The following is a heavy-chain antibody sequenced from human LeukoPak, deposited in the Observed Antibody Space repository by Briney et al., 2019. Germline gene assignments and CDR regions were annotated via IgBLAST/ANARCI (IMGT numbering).Heavy chain of an antibody. CDR2: ILYVGSNK. D-gene: IGHD3-22*01. J-gene: IGHJ4*02. CDR3: AKDDDSSGYYGY. Sequence: GGSLRLACAVYGFTFSSYGMGWVRQAPGKGLEWVAVILYVGSNKYHADSVKGRFTNSRDNSMNTLYLPMNSRRAEDRAVYYCAKDDDSSGYYGYWGQGTLVTVSS. CDR1: GFTFSSYG. V-gene: IGHV3-30*18.